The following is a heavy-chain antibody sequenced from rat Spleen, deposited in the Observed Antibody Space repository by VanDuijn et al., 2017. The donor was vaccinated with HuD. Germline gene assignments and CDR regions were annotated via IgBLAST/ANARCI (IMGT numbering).Heavy chain of an antibody. CDR2: INTDGGNT. CDR1: GFTFSSYW. V-gene: IGHV5-58*01. CDR3: VRHGYTRYYFDY. D-gene: IGHD1-9*01. Sequence: EVQLVETGGGLVQPGRSLKLSCVASGFTFSSYWMYWIRQAPGKGLEWVSSINTDGGNTYYRDSVKGRFTISRDNAKSTLYLQMDSLRSEDTATYYCVRHGYTRYYFDYWGQGVMVTVSS. J-gene: IGHJ2*01.